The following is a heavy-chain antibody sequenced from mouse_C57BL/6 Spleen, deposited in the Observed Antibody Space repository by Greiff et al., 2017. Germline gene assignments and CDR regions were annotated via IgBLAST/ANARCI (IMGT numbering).Heavy chain of an antibody. V-gene: IGHV1-7*01. D-gene: IGHD4-1*01. CDR2: INPSSGYT. J-gene: IGHJ3*01. CDR1: GYTFTSYW. Sequence: QVHVKQSGAELAKPGASVKLSCKASGYTFTSYWMHWVKQRPGQGLEWIGYINPSSGYTKYNQKFKDKATLTADKSSSTAYMQLSSLTYEDSAVYYCAKSLTGSAWFAYWGQGTLVTVSA. CDR3: AKSLTGSAWFAY.